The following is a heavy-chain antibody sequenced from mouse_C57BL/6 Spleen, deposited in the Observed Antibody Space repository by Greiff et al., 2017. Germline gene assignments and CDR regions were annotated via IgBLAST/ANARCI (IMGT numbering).Heavy chain of an antibody. Sequence: EVQLQQSGPGLVKPSQSLSLTCSVTGYSITSGYYWNWIRQFPGNKLEWMGYISYDGSNNYNPSLKNRISITRDTSKTHVFLKLNSVTTEDTATYYCARVDGYYGYFDYWGQGTTLTVSS. D-gene: IGHD2-3*01. V-gene: IGHV3-6*01. CDR1: GYSITSGYY. J-gene: IGHJ2*01. CDR2: ISYDGSN. CDR3: ARVDGYYGYFDY.